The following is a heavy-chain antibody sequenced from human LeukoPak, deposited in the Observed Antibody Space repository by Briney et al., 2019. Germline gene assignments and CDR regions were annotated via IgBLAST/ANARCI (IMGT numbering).Heavy chain of an antibody. CDR1: GGSISSGGYY. CDR2: IYYSGST. J-gene: IGHJ1*01. Sequence: PSQTLSLTCTVSGGSISSGGYYWSWIRQPPGKGLEWIGYIYYSGSTYYNPSLKSRVTISVDTSKNQFSLKLSSVTAADTAVYYCALHSSGYYYGVPSAEYFQHWGQGTLVTVSS. CDR3: ALHSSGYYYGVPSAEYFQH. V-gene: IGHV4-30-4*01. D-gene: IGHD3-22*01.